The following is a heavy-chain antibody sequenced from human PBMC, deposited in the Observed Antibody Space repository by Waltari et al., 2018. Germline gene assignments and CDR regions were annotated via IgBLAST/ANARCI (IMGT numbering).Heavy chain of an antibody. V-gene: IGHV3-23*03. Sequence: EVQLLESGGGLVQPGGSLRLSCAASGFTFSSYAMSWVRQAPGKGLEWVSVIYSGGSTYYADSVKGRFTISRDNSKNTLYLQMNSLRAEDTAVYYCAKDLVVRGVIKGQFDYWGQGTLVTVSS. CDR2: IYSGGST. CDR1: GFTFSSYA. D-gene: IGHD3-10*01. CDR3: AKDLVVRGVIKGQFDY. J-gene: IGHJ4*02.